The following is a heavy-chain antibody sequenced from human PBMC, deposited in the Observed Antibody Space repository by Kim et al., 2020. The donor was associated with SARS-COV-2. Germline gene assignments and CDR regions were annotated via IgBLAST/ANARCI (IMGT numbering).Heavy chain of an antibody. CDR2: INHSGST. CDR1: GGSFSGYY. J-gene: IGHJ6*03. V-gene: IGHV4-34*01. CDR3: ARGAPYYMDV. Sequence: SETLSLTCAVYGGSFSGYYWSWIRQPPGKGLEWIGEINHSGSTNYNPSLKSRVTISVETSKNQFSLKLSSVTAADTAVYYCARGAPYYMDVWGKGTTVTVSS.